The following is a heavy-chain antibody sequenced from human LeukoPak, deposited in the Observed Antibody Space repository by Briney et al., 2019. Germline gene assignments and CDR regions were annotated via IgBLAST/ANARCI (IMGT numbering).Heavy chain of an antibody. J-gene: IGHJ4*02. CDR3: ASFEDYGSGSYYNFY. V-gene: IGHV3-30*03. Sequence: GGSLRLSCAASGFTFSSYGMHWVRQAPGKGLEWVAVISYDGSNKYYADSVKGRFTISRDNSKNTLYLQMNSLRAEDTAVYYCASFEDYGSGSYYNFYWGQGTLVTVSS. CDR2: ISYDGSNK. D-gene: IGHD3-10*01. CDR1: GFTFSSYG.